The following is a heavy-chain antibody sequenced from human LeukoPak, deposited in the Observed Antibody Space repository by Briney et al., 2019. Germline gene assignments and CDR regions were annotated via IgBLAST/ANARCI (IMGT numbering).Heavy chain of an antibody. V-gene: IGHV3-30*18. J-gene: IGHJ4*02. D-gene: IGHD2-21*02. CDR1: GFTFSSYG. CDR3: AKVDQLVVVTGFDY. CDR2: ISYDGSNK. Sequence: GGSLRLSCAASGFTFSSYGMHWVRQAPGKGLEWVAVISYDGSNKYYADSVKGRFTISRDNSKNTLYLQMNSLRAEGTAVYYCAKVDQLVVVTGFDYWGQGTLVTVSS.